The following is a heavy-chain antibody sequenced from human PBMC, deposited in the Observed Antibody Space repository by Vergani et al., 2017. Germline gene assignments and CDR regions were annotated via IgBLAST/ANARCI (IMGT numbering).Heavy chain of an antibody. Sequence: QVQLQESGPGLVKPSETLSLTCSVSGASMNTYYWTWIRQPPGTGLEWIGYIYDSGDTKYNPSLKSRVTMSLDTSKNQFSLNLYSVTAADTAVYYCARGALWWLRQIDSWGQGTLVTVSS. CDR3: ARGALWWLRQIDS. CDR1: GASMNTYY. J-gene: IGHJ4*02. V-gene: IGHV4-59*01. CDR2: IYDSGDT. D-gene: IGHD2-21*01.